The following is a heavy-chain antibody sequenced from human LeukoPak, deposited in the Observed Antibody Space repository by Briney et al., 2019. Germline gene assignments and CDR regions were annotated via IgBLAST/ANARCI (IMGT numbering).Heavy chain of an antibody. CDR3: ARYGCTGGSCFDY. Sequence: GGSLRLSCAASGFTFSSHWVSWVRQAPLKGLEWVANIKQGGSDKYYVDSVKGRFTISKDNAKNSLYLQMNSLRADDTAVYYCARYGCTGGSCFDYWGQGTLVTVSS. CDR2: IKQGGSDK. CDR1: GFTFSSHW. V-gene: IGHV3-7*01. J-gene: IGHJ4*02. D-gene: IGHD2-15*01.